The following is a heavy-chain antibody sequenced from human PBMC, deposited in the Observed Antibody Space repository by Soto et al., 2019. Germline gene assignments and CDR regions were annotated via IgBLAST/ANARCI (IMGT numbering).Heavy chain of an antibody. D-gene: IGHD1-26*01. CDR1: GGSLSSYY. Sequence: SETLSLTCSVSGGSLSSYYWTWIRQPPGKGLEFIGYMYYSGRTNYSPSLKSRVTISVDTSKSHVSLKLRSVTAADTAVYYCARGXLSPLIVGPTRGPWFDPWGQGTLVTVSS. J-gene: IGHJ5*02. V-gene: IGHV4-59*01. CDR2: MYYSGRT. CDR3: ARGXLSPLIVGPTRGPWFDP.